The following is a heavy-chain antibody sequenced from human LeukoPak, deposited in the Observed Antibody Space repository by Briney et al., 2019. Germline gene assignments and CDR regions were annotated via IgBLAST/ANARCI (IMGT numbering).Heavy chain of an antibody. CDR2: IYSGGST. CDR1: GFTVSSNY. V-gene: IGHV3-66*01. J-gene: IGHJ3*02. D-gene: IGHD6-6*01. Sequence: GGSLRLSCAASGFTVSSNYMSWVRQAPGKGLEWVSVIYSGGSTYYADSVKGRFTISRDNSKNTLYLQMNSLRAEDAAVYYCARVSARLSAFDIWGQGTMVTVYS. CDR3: ARVSARLSAFDI.